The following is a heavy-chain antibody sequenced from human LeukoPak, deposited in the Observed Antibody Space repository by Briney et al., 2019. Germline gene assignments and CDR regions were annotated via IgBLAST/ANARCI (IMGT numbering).Heavy chain of an antibody. CDR2: ISYDGSNK. Sequence: GGSLRLSCAASGFTFSSYAMHWVRQAPGKGLEWVAVISYDGSNKYYADSVKGRFTISRDNSKNTLCLQMNSLRAEDTAVYYCARDLRYCSSTSCPRGFDYWGQGTLVTVSS. V-gene: IGHV3-30*04. J-gene: IGHJ4*02. CDR1: GFTFSSYA. D-gene: IGHD2-2*01. CDR3: ARDLRYCSSTSCPRGFDY.